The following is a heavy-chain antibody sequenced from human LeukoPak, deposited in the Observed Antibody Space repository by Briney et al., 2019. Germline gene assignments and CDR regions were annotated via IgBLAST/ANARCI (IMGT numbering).Heavy chain of an antibody. Sequence: GGSLRLSCAASGFTFSYYSMTWVRQAPGKGLEWVSSISSTTTYIHYADSVKGRFTISRDNAKNSLYLQMNSLRVDDTAVYFCARERGYCSITTCPGPFDPWGQGTLVTVSS. J-gene: IGHJ5*02. CDR2: ISSTTTYI. CDR1: GFTFSYYS. V-gene: IGHV3-21*01. D-gene: IGHD2-2*01. CDR3: ARERGYCSITTCPGPFDP.